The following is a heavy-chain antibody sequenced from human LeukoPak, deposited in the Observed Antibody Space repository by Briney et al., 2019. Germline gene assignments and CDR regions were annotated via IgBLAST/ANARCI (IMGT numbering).Heavy chain of an antibody. CDR3: VRGVGWFDP. D-gene: IGHD3-3*01. J-gene: IGHJ5*02. Sequence: PSETLSLTCAVYGGSFSGYYWSWIRQPPGKGLEWIGQIHHDGGTNYNPSLRGRVTISVDTSKNQFSLKLSSVTAADTAVYYCVRGVGWFDPWGQGTLVTVSS. CDR2: IHHDGGT. CDR1: GGSFSGYY. V-gene: IGHV4-34*01.